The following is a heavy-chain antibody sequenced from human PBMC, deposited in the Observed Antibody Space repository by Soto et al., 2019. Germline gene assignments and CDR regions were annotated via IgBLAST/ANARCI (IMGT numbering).Heavy chain of an antibody. CDR2: VHPGASDA. D-gene: IGHD5-12*01. CDR1: GCNFANYW. V-gene: IGHV5-51*01. J-gene: IGHJ6*02. CDR3: ARQRSRWKYFWALDV. Sequence: XESLMIACQGCGCNFANYWIDWVRQMPGKGLEWMGVVHPGASDARNSPSYQGQVTISANKSVITAYLQWSTLRLSDTAIYYCARQRSRWKYFWALDVWGQGTTVTVSS.